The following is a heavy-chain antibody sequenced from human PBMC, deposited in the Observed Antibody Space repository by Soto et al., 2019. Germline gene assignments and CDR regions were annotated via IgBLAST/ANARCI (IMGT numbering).Heavy chain of an antibody. CDR2: IYHSGRT. CDR3: ARGPPHSH. J-gene: IGHJ4*02. Sequence: QLQLQESGSGLVKPSQTLSLTCAVSGGSISSGGYSWSWIRQPPGKGLEWIGYIYHSGRTYYNPSLKSRLTISEDRSKNQFSLKLSSVTAADTAVYYCARGPPHSHWGQGTLVTVSS. CDR1: GGSISSGGYS. V-gene: IGHV4-30-2*01. D-gene: IGHD2-21*01.